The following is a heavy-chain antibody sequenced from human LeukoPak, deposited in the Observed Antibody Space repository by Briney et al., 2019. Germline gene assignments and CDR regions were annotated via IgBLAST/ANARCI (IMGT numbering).Heavy chain of an antibody. J-gene: IGHJ5*02. CDR1: GFTFSSYA. V-gene: IGHV3-23*01. D-gene: IGHD6-13*01. CDR3: AKGLQVAAANWFDP. CDR2: ISGSGGST. Sequence: PGGSLRLSCAASGFTFSSYAMSWVRQAPGKGLEWVSAISGSGGSTYYADSVKGRFTISRDNAKNTRYLQMNSLRAEDTAVYYCAKGLQVAAANWFDPWGQGTLVTVSS.